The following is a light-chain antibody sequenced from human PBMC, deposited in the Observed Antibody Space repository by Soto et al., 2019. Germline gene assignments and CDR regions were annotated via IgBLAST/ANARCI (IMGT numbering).Light chain of an antibody. J-gene: IGLJ2*01. CDR1: SSNIGAGYD. CDR3: QSYDSSLSGHVV. V-gene: IGLV1-40*01. Sequence: QLVLTQPPSVSGAPGQRVTISCTGSSSNIGAGYDVHWYQQLPGTAPKLLIYGNSNRPSGVPDRFSGSKCGTSASQAITGLQAEDEADYYGQSYDSSLSGHVVFGGGTKVTVL. CDR2: GNS.